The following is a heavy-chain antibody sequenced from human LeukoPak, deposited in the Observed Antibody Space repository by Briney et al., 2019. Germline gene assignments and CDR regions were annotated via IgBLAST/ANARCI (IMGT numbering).Heavy chain of an antibody. V-gene: IGHV4-59*01. Sequence: SETLSLTCTVSGGSISSYYWSWIRQPPGKGLEWIGYIYYSGSTNYNPSLKSRVTISVDTSKSQFSLKLSSVTAADTAVYYCARSGSNSCYFDYWGQGTLVTVSS. D-gene: IGHD4-11*01. CDR3: ARSGSNSCYFDY. CDR2: IYYSGST. CDR1: GGSISSYY. J-gene: IGHJ4*02.